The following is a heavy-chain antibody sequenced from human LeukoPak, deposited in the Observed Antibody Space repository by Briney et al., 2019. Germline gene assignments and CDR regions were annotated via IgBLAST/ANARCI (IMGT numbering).Heavy chain of an antibody. CDR1: GGTSSSYA. J-gene: IGHJ3*02. Sequence: SVKVSCKASGGTSSSYAISWVRQAPGQGLEWMGRIIPILGIANYAQKFQGRVTITADKSTSTAYMELSSLRSEDTAVYYCASGLYYYDSSGYLPDIWGQGTMVTVSS. V-gene: IGHV1-69*04. CDR2: IIPILGIA. CDR3: ASGLYYYDSSGYLPDI. D-gene: IGHD3-22*01.